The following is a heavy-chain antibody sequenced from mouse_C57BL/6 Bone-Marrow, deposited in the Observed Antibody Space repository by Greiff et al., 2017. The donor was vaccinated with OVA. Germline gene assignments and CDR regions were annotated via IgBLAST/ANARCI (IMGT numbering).Heavy chain of an antibody. CDR2: ISDGGSYT. J-gene: IGHJ3*01. CDR3: ARLYGSSYGFAY. Sequence: DVKLVEPGGGLVKPGGSLKLSCAASGFTFSSYAISWVRQTPEKRLEWVATISDGGSYTYYPDNVKGRFTISRDNAKNNLYLQLGHLKSEDTAMYYCARLYGSSYGFAYWGQGTLVTVSA. D-gene: IGHD1-1*01. V-gene: IGHV5-4*03. CDR1: GFTFSSYA.